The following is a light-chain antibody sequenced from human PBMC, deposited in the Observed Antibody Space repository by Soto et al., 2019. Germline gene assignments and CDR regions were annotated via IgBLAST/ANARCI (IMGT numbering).Light chain of an antibody. V-gene: IGKV3-20*01. CDR2: RAS. CDR1: RSVSSNY. J-gene: IGKJ1*01. Sequence: EIVLTQSQVTLSLSPRETATLSCMASRSVSSNYLAWYQQRPGQAPRLLINRASNRATGIPDRFTGSGSGTDFTLTINRLETADFAVYYCQHYGSSPRTFGQGTKVDIK. CDR3: QHYGSSPRT.